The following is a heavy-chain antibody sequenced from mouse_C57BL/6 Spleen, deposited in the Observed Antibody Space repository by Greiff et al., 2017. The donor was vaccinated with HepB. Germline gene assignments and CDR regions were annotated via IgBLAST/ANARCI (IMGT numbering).Heavy chain of an antibody. CDR2: IYPRSGNT. CDR3: ARVTTPPAWFAY. Sequence: QVRLQQGGAGLARPGASVKLSCKASGYTFTSYGISWVKQRTGQGLEWIGEIYPRSGNTYYNEKFKGKATLTADKSSSTAYMELRSLTSEDSAVYFCARVTTPPAWFAYWGQGTLVTVSA. V-gene: IGHV1-81*01. J-gene: IGHJ3*01. D-gene: IGHD1-1*01. CDR1: GYTFTSYG.